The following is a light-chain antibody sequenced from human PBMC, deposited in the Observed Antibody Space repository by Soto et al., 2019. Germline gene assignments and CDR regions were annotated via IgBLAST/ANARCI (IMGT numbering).Light chain of an antibody. CDR3: QQRSNWWT. V-gene: IGKV3-11*01. CDR2: DAS. J-gene: IGKJ1*01. Sequence: EVVMTQSPATLSVSPGERATLSCMASQSVSSYLAWYQQKPGQAPRLLIYDASNRATGIPARFSGSGSGTDFTLTISSLEPEDFAVYYCQQRSNWWTFGQGTKVDIK. CDR1: QSVSSY.